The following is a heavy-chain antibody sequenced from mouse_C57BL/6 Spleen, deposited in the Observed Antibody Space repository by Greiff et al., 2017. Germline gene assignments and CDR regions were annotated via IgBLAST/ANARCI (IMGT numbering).Heavy chain of an antibody. Sequence: EVKVVESGGDLVKPGGSLKLSCAASGFTFSSYGMSWVRQTPDKRLEWVATISSGGSYTYYPDSGKGRFTISRDNAKNTLYLQMRRLKSADTAMYYCARREEYYYGSSYYAMGYWGQGTSVTVSS. CDR2: ISSGGSYT. CDR3: ARREEYYYGSSYYAMGY. D-gene: IGHD1-1*01. J-gene: IGHJ4*01. CDR1: GFTFSSYG. V-gene: IGHV5-6*02.